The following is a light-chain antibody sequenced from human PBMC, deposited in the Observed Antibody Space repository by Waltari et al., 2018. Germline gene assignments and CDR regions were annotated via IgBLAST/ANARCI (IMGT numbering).Light chain of an antibody. CDR2: NAS. Sequence: DIQITQCPSTLSASVGDTVSITSRASQSISHWLAWYQQKPGKVPKLLISNASSFEKEDPSRFSGSRSGTEFTLTSTNLQPDDFATFYCQRYDDDPPTLGGGTKVEIK. CDR1: QSISHW. CDR3: QRYDDDPPT. V-gene: IGKV1-5*03. J-gene: IGKJ4*01.